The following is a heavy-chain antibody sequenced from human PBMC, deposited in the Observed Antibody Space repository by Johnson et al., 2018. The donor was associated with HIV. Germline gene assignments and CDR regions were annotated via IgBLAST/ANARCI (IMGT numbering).Heavy chain of an antibody. D-gene: IGHD7-27*01. Sequence: VQLVESGGGLVQPGGSLRLSCAASGFTFSSYDMHWVRQATGKGLEWVSAIGTAGDTYYPGSVKGRFTISRENAKNSLYLQMNSLRAEDTAVYYCASDWGSGAFDIWGQGTMVTVSS. CDR3: ASDWGSGAFDI. J-gene: IGHJ3*02. V-gene: IGHV3-13*01. CDR2: IGTAGDT. CDR1: GFTFSSYD.